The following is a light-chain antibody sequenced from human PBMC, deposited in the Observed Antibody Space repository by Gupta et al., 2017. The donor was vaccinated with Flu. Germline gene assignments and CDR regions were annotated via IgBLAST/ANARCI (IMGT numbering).Light chain of an antibody. V-gene: IGKV1-39*01. Sequence: DIHITQSPSSMPCAVGDRVTITCRASQSITTYLHWYQQKPGKAPNLLIYAASRVQSGVPSRFSGSGSGTEFTLTINRRQPEDFATYYCLHKYSSFFTFGHGTNVDIK. J-gene: IGKJ3*01. CDR2: AAS. CDR1: QSITTY. CDR3: LHKYSSFFT.